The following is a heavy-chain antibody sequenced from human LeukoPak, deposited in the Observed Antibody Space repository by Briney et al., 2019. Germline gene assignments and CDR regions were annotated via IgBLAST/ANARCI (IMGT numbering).Heavy chain of an antibody. CDR1: GYTFTGYW. V-gene: IGHV1-2*02. CDR3: ARWSMVRGVTN. Sequence: VASVKVSCKASGYTFTGYWMHWVRQAPGQGLEWMGWINPNSGDTNYGQKFQGRVTMTRDTSISTAYMELSRLRSDDTAVYYCARWSMVRGVTNWGQGTLVTVSS. D-gene: IGHD3-10*01. CDR2: INPNSGDT. J-gene: IGHJ4*02.